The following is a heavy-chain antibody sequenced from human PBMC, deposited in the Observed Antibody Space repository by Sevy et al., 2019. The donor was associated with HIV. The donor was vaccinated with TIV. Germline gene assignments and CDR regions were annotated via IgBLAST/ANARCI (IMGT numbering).Heavy chain of an antibody. J-gene: IGHJ4*02. V-gene: IGHV1-2*02. CDR2: INPNSCGT. CDR3: ARDLRLRGYCYGSFDY. D-gene: IGHD5-18*01. CDR1: GYTFTGQY. Sequence: ASVKVSCKASGYTFTGQYIHWVRQAPGQGLEWMGWINPNSCGTNYRQDFQGRVTLTRDTSITTAYMELSGLKSDDTAIYYCARDLRLRGYCYGSFDYWGQGTLVTVSS.